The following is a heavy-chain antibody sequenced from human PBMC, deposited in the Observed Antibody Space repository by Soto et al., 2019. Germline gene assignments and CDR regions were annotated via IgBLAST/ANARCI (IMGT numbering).Heavy chain of an antibody. J-gene: IGHJ5*02. V-gene: IGHV3-74*01. CDR3: ERAFCSGVNCYTYYFDP. Sequence: DVQLVETGGGFVPPGGSLRLSCAASGLTFNRYWMHWVRHAPGKGLVWVAHINTDGSNTNYADSVKGRFTISRDNAKSPLFLQMNSRRDEDTADYYCERAFCSGVNCYTYYFDPWGQGIPVTVSS. CDR1: GLTFNRYW. D-gene: IGHD2-15*01. CDR2: INTDGSNT.